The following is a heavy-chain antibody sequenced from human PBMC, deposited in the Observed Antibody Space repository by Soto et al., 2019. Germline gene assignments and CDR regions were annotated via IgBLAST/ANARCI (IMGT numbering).Heavy chain of an antibody. CDR3: ARDSDATVDAYGMDV. CDR1: GGSISSGGYY. Sequence: SETLSLTCTMSGGSISSGGYYWSWIRQHPGKGLEWIGNIYYSGSTYYNPSLQSRVTISVDTSKNQFSLKLMSMTDLATDVYYCARDSDATVDAYGMDVWGQGTTVTVSS. V-gene: IGHV4-31*03. J-gene: IGHJ6*02. D-gene: IGHD3-10*01. CDR2: IYYSGST.